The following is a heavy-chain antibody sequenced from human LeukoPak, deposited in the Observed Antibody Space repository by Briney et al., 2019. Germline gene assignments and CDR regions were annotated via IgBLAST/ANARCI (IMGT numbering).Heavy chain of an antibody. J-gene: IGHJ6*02. D-gene: IGHD6-13*01. CDR1: GFTFSSYG. CDR3: ARMQQLTNYDYGMDV. Sequence: GGSLRLSCAASGFTFSSYGMHWVRQAPGKGLEWVAVIWYDGSNKYYADSVKGRFTISRDNSKNTLYLQMNSLRAEDTAVYYCARMQQLTNYDYGMDVWGQGTTVTVSS. CDR2: IWYDGSNK. V-gene: IGHV3-33*01.